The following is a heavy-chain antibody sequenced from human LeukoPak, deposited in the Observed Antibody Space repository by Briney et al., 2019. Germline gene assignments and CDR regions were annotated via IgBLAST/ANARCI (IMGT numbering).Heavy chain of an antibody. CDR1: GGSISSDY. J-gene: IGHJ4*02. V-gene: IGHV4-59*08. CDR3: ARLHYDSSGHYYFDY. D-gene: IGHD3-22*01. Sequence: PSETLSLTCTVSGGSISSDYWSWIRQPPGKGLEWIGYIYYSGITNYNPSLKSRVTISADTSKNQFSLKLSSVTAADTAVYYCARLHYDSSGHYYFDYWGQGTLVTVSS. CDR2: IYYSGIT.